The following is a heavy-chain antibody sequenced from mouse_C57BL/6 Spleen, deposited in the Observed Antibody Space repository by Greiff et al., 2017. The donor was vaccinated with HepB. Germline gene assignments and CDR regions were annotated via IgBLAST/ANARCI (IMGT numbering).Heavy chain of an antibody. Sequence: EVKLMESGGGLVKPGGSLKLSCAASGFTFSDYGMHWVRQAPEKGLEWVAYISSGSSTIYYADTVKGRFTISRDNAKNTLFLQMTSLRSEDTAMYYCARGGYYGTPFAYWGQGTLVTVSA. J-gene: IGHJ3*01. CDR2: ISSGSSTI. CDR1: GFTFSDYG. D-gene: IGHD1-1*01. V-gene: IGHV5-17*01. CDR3: ARGGYYGTPFAY.